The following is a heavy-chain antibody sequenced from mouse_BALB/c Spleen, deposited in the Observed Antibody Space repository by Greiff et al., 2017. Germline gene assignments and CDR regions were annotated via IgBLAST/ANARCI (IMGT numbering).Heavy chain of an antibody. V-gene: IGHV2-6-2*01. J-gene: IGHJ4*01. D-gene: IGHD1-1*01. CDR1: GFSLTSYG. CDR2: IWSDGST. Sequence: QVQLKESGPDLVAPSQSLSITCTVSGFSLTSYGVHWVRQPPGKGLEWLVVIWSDGSTTYNSALKSRLSISKDNSKSQVFLKMNSLQTDDTAMYYCARHHYGSRGYSAMDYWGQGTSVTVSS. CDR3: ARHHYGSRGYSAMDY.